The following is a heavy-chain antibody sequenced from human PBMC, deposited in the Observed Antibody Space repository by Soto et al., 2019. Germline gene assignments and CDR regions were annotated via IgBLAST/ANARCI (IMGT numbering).Heavy chain of an antibody. V-gene: IGHV1-46*01. CDR2: INPSGGST. D-gene: IGHD6-13*01. Sequence: ASVEVSCKASGYTFTSYYMHWVRQAPGQGLEWMGIINPSGGSTSYAQKFQGRVTMTRDTSTSTVYMELSSLRSEDTAVYYCARGGQQQLATGYFDYWGQGTLIT. J-gene: IGHJ4*02. CDR3: ARGGQQQLATGYFDY. CDR1: GYTFTSYY.